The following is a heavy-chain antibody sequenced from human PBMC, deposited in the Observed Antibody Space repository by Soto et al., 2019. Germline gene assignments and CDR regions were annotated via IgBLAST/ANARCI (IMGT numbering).Heavy chain of an antibody. V-gene: IGHV4-59*01. D-gene: IGHD3-10*01. J-gene: IGHJ6*02. CDR3: ARDSDFYYYYGMDV. CDR2: IYYSGST. Sequence: PSETLSLTCTFSGGSISSYYWSWIRQPPGKGLEWIGYIYYSGSTNYNPSLKSRVTISVDTSKNQFSLKLSSVTAADTAVYYCARDSDFYYYYGMDVWGQGTTVTVSS. CDR1: GGSISSYY.